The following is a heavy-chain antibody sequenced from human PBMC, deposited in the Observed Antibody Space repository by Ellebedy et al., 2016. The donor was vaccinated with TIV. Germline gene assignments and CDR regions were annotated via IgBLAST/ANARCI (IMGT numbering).Heavy chain of an antibody. Sequence: PGGSLRLSCSASGFTFSTYSIHWVRQAPGEGLEYVSTISTNGVTAFYADSVRARFIISRDNSRNSVYVQMSSLRAEDTGVYYCVREGVPRGFDIWGQGTMVTVSS. CDR1: GFTFSTYS. D-gene: IGHD2-2*01. V-gene: IGHV3-64*05. CDR2: ISTNGVTA. CDR3: VREGVPRGFDI. J-gene: IGHJ3*02.